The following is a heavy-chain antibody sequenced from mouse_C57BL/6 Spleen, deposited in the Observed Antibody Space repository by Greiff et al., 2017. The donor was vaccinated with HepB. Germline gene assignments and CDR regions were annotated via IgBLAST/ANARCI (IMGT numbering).Heavy chain of an antibody. D-gene: IGHD4-1*01. Sequence: EVNVVESGGGLVKPGGSLKLSCAASGFTFSDYGMHWVRQAPEKGLEWVAYISSGSSTIYYADTVKGRFTISRDNAKNTLFLQMTSLRSEDRAMYDCARRGLGGAMDYWGQGTSVTVSS. V-gene: IGHV5-17*01. CDR2: ISSGSSTI. CDR3: ARRGLGGAMDY. J-gene: IGHJ4*01. CDR1: GFTFSDYG.